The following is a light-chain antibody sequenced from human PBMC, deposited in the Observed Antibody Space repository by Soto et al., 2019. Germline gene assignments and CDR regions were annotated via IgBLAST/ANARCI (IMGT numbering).Light chain of an antibody. Sequence: EIVMTQSPATLSVSPGERATLSCRASQSVSSNLAWYQQKPGQAPRLLIYGASTRATGIPARFSGSGSRTEFTLTISSLQSEDFAVYYCQQYNNWPPGTFGQGTNVEIK. CDR1: QSVSSN. J-gene: IGKJ1*01. V-gene: IGKV3-15*01. CDR3: QQYNNWPPGT. CDR2: GAS.